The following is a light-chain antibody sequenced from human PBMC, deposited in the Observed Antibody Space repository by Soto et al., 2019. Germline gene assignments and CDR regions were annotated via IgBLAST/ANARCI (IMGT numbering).Light chain of an antibody. CDR1: QSVSSY. V-gene: IGKV3-11*01. CDR2: DAS. Sequence: EIVLTQSPATLSLSPGERATLSCRASQSVSSYLAWYQQKPGQPPRLLIYDASNRATGIPTRFSGSGSGTVFTLTISSLDPEDSAVYYCQQRSYWLTFGGGTKVEIK. CDR3: QQRSYWLT. J-gene: IGKJ4*01.